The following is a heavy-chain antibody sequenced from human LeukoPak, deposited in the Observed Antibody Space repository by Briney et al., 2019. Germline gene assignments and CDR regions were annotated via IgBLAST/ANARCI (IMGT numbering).Heavy chain of an antibody. J-gene: IGHJ4*02. CDR1: GFTFSNYW. CDR3: ARARNNYDRSGFSALDY. Sequence: GGSLRLSCAASGFTFSNYWMSWVRQAPGKGLEWVANIKQDGSEKYYVDSVKGRFTISRDNSKNTLYLQMNSLRAEDTAVYCCARARNNYDRSGFSALDYGGQETLVTVSS. V-gene: IGHV3-7*02. CDR2: IKQDGSEK. D-gene: IGHD3-22*01.